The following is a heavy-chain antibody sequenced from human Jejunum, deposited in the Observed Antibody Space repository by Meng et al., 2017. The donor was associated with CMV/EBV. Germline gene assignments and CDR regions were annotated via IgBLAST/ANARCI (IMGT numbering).Heavy chain of an antibody. J-gene: IGHJ5*02. CDR1: GDSITNHLDY. CDR3: VGNYDVHLNWFDP. Sequence: SGDSITNHLDYWNWIRQTPGKGLEWIGYIYDSGATHYTPSLKGRVTMSVDTSKNQFSLNLKSVTAADTAIYYCVGNYDVHLNWFDPWGRGTLVTVSS. V-gene: IGHV4-30-4*08. CDR2: IYDSGAT. D-gene: IGHD3-10*02.